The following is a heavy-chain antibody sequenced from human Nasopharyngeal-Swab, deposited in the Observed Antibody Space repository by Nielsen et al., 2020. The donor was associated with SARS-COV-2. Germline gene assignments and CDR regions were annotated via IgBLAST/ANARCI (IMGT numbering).Heavy chain of an antibody. J-gene: IGHJ4*02. Sequence: SETLSLTCTVSGGSISSYYWSWIRQPPGKGLEWIGYIYYSGSTNYNPSLKSRVTISVDTSKNQFSLKLSSVTAADTAVYYCARGLRISGSAPADYWGQGTLVTVSS. D-gene: IGHD3-10*01. CDR2: IYYSGST. V-gene: IGHV4-59*08. CDR3: ARGLRISGSAPADY. CDR1: GGSISSYY.